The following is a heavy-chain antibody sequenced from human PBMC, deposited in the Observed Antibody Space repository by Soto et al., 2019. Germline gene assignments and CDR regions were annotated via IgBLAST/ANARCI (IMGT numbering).Heavy chain of an antibody. CDR3: ARGYYYDSSGYYSAFDI. D-gene: IGHD3-22*01. CDR1: GGSISSDY. J-gene: IGHJ3*02. Sequence: LSVTCTVCGGSISSDYWSWIRQPPGKGLEWIGYIYNSGSTNYNPSLKSRVTISVDTSKNQFALRLSSVTAADTAVYYCARGYYYDSSGYYSAFDIWGQGTMVTV. V-gene: IGHV4-59*01. CDR2: IYNSGST.